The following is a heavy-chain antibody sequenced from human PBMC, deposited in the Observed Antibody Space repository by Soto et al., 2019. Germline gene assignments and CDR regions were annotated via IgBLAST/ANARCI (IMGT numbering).Heavy chain of an antibody. D-gene: IGHD3-10*01. J-gene: IGHJ6*02. CDR1: GGTFSSYA. CDR2: IIPIFGTA. Sequence: AASVKVSCKASGGTFSSYAISWVRQAPGQGLEWMGGIIPIFGTANYAQKFQGRVTITADESTSTAYMELSSLRSEDTAVYYCARDPERVYYYGSGSLSYGMDVWGQGTTVTVSS. V-gene: IGHV1-69*13. CDR3: ARDPERVYYYGSGSLSYGMDV.